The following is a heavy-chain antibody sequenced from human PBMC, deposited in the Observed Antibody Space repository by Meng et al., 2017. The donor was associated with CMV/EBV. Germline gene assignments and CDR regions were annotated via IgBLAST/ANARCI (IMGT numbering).Heavy chain of an antibody. CDR3: ARYNWNFDYYYGMDV. D-gene: IGHD1-7*01. J-gene: IGHJ6*02. V-gene: IGHV4-59*01. CDR2: IYYSGST. Sequence: SETLSLTCTVSGGSISSYYWSWIRQPPGKGLEWIGYIYYSGSTNYNPSLKSRVTISVDTSKSQFSLKLSSVTAADTAVYYCARYNWNFDYYYGMDVWGQGTTVTVSS. CDR1: GGSISSYY.